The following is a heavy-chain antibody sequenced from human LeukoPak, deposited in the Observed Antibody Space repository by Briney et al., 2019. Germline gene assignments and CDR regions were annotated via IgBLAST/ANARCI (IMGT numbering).Heavy chain of an antibody. V-gene: IGHV3-23*01. CDR1: GFIFSSYA. J-gene: IGHJ4*02. D-gene: IGHD2-15*01. CDR2: ISSSGGRT. Sequence: GGSLRLSCAASGFIFSSYAMSWVRQAPGKGLEWVSAISSSGGRTYYADSVKGRFTISRDNSKNTLYLQMNSLRAEDTAVYYCAKGYCSGGSCYSGRFDYWGQGTLVTVSS. CDR3: AKGYCSGGSCYSGRFDY.